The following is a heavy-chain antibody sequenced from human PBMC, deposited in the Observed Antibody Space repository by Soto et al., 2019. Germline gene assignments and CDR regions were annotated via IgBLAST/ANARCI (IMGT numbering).Heavy chain of an antibody. D-gene: IGHD6-13*01. CDR3: SRERGRRIAAAGIGDD. CDR2: IRSKAYGGTT. CDR1: GFTFGDYA. V-gene: IGHV3-49*03. Sequence: EVQLVESGGGLVQPGRSLRLSCTASGFTFGDYAMSWFRQAPGKGLEWVGFIRSKAYGGTTEYAASVKGRVTISRGDSKSIVYLEMNGVKTEDTGVCCFSRERGRRIAAAGIGDDWGQGTLVTVSS. J-gene: IGHJ4*02.